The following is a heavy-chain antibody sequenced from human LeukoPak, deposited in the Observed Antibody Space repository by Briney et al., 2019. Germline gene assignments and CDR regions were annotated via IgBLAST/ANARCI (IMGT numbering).Heavy chain of an antibody. J-gene: IGHJ3*02. CDR1: GFTFSSYT. V-gene: IGHV3-21*01. CDR2: ISGTSSYI. Sequence: PGGSLRVSCGASGFTFSSYTMHWVRQAPGKGLEWVSSISGTSSYIYFSDSVKGRFTISRDTAKNSLYLQMNSVRAADTGVYYCARVTVGVVVPAGGRNSFDIWGQGTMVTVSS. CDR3: ARVTVGVVVPAGGRNSFDI. D-gene: IGHD2-2*01.